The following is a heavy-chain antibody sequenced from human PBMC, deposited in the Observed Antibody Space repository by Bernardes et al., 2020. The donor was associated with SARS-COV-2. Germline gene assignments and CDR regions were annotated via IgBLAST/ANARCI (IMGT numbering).Heavy chain of an antibody. CDR3: VRENYGIDY. J-gene: IGHJ4*02. Sequence: VGSLRLSCAASGFTSTWMDWVRQAPGKGLVWVAYINSDGSRTKYADSVKGRFSISRDNAKKTLYLQMNSLRAEDSAVYFCVRENYGIDYWGQGSLVTVSS. D-gene: IGHD3-10*01. CDR1: GFTSTW. V-gene: IGHV3-74*01. CDR2: INSDGSRT.